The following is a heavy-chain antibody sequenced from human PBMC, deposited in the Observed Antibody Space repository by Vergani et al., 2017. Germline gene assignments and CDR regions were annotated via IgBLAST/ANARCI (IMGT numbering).Heavy chain of an antibody. CDR2: ISSGGGDI. CDR3: TTAWGLYYLHGEYFQY. J-gene: IGHJ1*01. CDR1: GFTFDTYT. V-gene: IGHV3-23*04. Sequence: DVHLAESGGGFFQPGGSLRLSCAGAGFTFDTYTMAYVRQAPGKGLEWVATISSGGGDIFYADSVKGRFTISRDNSKNTLFLQMNSLKDEDTAVYYCTTAWGLYYLHGEYFQYWGRGTLVSVSS. D-gene: IGHD3-10*01.